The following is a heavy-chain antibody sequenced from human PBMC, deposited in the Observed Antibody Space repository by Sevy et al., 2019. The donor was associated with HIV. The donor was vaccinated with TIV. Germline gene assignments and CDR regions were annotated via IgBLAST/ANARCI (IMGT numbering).Heavy chain of an antibody. J-gene: IGHJ4*02. CDR2: ITNSGSTI. V-gene: IGHV3-48*03. D-gene: IGHD4-17*01. Sequence: GGSLRLSCVASGFSFSSYEMNWVRQAPGKGLEWVSYITNSGSTIYYSDSVKGRFTVSRDNARNSLYLQMNNLRAEDKAVYYCARDLPPSATTVAHFDCWGQGTLVTVSS. CDR3: ARDLPPSATTVAHFDC. CDR1: GFSFSSYE.